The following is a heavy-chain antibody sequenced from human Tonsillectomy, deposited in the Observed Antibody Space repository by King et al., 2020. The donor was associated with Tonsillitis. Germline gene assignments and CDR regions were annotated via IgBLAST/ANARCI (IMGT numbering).Heavy chain of an antibody. CDR1: GFTFDDYA. Sequence: EQLVQSGGGLVQPGRSLRLSCAAFGFTFDDYAMHWVRQVPGKGLEWVSGISWNSGNIGYAESVKGRFTISRDNAKNSLYLQMNSLRAEDTALYYCAKDGGIRGVIPNWFDPWGQGTLVTVSS. CDR2: ISWNSGNI. J-gene: IGHJ5*02. V-gene: IGHV3-9*01. D-gene: IGHD3-10*01. CDR3: AKDGGIRGVIPNWFDP.